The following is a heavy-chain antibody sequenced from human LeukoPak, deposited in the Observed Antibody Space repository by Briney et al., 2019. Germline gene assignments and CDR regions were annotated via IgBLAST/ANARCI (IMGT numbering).Heavy chain of an antibody. CDR2: ISSDAKTV. CDR3: ARVGSRYGPPNS. CDR1: GFNFRFYI. Sequence: PGGSLRLSRAASGFNFRFYIMNWVRQAPGKGLEWISYISSDAKTVNYADSVKGRFTISRDNAKNSLYLQMNSLSADGTAVYYCARVGSRYGPPNSWGQGTLVTVPS. J-gene: IGHJ4*02. V-gene: IGHV3-48*01. D-gene: IGHD5-18*01.